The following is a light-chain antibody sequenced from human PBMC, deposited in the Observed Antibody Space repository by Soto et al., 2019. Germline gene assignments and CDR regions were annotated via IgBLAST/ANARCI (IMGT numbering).Light chain of an antibody. J-gene: IGLJ1*01. CDR2: ENN. Sequence: QSALTQPPSASGAPGQRVTISCSGSAXNIGRDPVNWYQQVPGTAPKLLIYENNHRPSGVPDRFSGSKSGTSASLVISGLQSEDEAEYFCAGWDGSLKGFVFGTGTKV. V-gene: IGLV1-44*01. CDR1: AXNIGRDP. CDR3: AGWDGSLKGFV.